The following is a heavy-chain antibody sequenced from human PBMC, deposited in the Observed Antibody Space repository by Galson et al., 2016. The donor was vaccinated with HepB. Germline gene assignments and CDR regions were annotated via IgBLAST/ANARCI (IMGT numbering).Heavy chain of an antibody. D-gene: IGHD3-3*01. Sequence: SLRLSCAASGFTFSNYAMHWVRQAPGKGLAWMAGTSSDGCYTNHADSVKGRFTISRDTSTNTLYLEMHSLRTEDTAVYFCARDEFAYWSVPPPLPPRHWGQGALVTVSS. CDR3: ARDEFAYWSVPPPLPPRH. V-gene: IGHV3-30*04. J-gene: IGHJ4*02. CDR2: TSSDGCYT. CDR1: GFTFSNYA.